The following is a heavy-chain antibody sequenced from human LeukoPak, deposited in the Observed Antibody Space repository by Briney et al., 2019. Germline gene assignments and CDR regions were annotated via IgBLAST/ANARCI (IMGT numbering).Heavy chain of an antibody. J-gene: IGHJ4*02. CDR3: ETLPHSRRGSYSDY. CDR2: ISSAGGIPT. CDR1: GFTFSSYA. Sequence: PGGSLRLSCAASGFTFSSYAMSWARQAPGKGLEWVSTISSAGGIPTYYADSVKGRFTISRDNSKNTVYLQMNNLRAEDTAVYYCETLPHSRRGSYSDYWGQGTLITVSS. V-gene: IGHV3-23*01. D-gene: IGHD3-10*01.